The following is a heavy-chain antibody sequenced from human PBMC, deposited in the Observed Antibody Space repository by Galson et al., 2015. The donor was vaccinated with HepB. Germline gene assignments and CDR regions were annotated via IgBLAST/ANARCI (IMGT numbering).Heavy chain of an antibody. Sequence: SVKVSCKASGGSFSDYAISWVRQAPGQGLEWMGGVMSIYGAAKSAQKFQGRVTITADKSTNTSYIQVTSLRYEDTAVYYCATSPYNWDDIEEYFLDYWGQGTLVTISS. D-gene: IGHD1-20*01. J-gene: IGHJ4*02. CDR1: GGSFSDYA. CDR3: ATSPYNWDDIEEYFLDY. V-gene: IGHV1-69*06. CDR2: VMSIYGAA.